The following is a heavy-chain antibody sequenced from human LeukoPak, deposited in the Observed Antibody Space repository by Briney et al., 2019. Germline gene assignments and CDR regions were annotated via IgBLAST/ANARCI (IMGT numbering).Heavy chain of an antibody. CDR2: FNPKSGDR. D-gene: IGHD3-10*01. CDR1: GYTFTGYY. CDR3: ARGLFPRVSMVRGVIISPWFDP. V-gene: IGHV1-2*02. J-gene: IGHJ5*02. Sequence: ASVKVSCKASGYTFTGYYMHWVRQAPGQGLEWMGWFNPKSGDRNYVQKFQGRVTVTRDTPITTVYMELSSLRSDDTAVYYCARGLFPRVSMVRGVIISPWFDPWGQGTLVTVSS.